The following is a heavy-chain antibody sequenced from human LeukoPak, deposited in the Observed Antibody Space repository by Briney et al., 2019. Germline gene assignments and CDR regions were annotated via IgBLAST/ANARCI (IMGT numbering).Heavy chain of an antibody. V-gene: IGHV3-23*01. CDR3: ARAGVVTYYDFWSGKQNWFDP. CDR2: ISGSGGTT. J-gene: IGHJ5*02. D-gene: IGHD3-3*01. CDR1: GFTFSSYA. Sequence: SGGSLRLSCAASGFTFSSYAMSWVRQAPGKGLGWVSAISGSGGTTYYADSVKGRFTISRDNAKNSLYLQMNSLRAEDTAVYYCARAGVVTYYDFWSGKQNWFDPWGQGTLVTVSS.